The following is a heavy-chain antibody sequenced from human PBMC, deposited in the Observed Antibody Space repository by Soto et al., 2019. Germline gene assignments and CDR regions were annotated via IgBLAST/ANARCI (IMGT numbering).Heavy chain of an antibody. J-gene: IGHJ6*03. D-gene: IGHD2-8*01. CDR3: ARVDYCANGVCYTFNYYYYMDV. CDR2: IKQDGSEK. V-gene: IGHV3-7*04. CDR1: GFTFSSSW. Sequence: PGGSLRLSCAASGFTFSSSWMTWARQAPGKGLEWVANIKQDGSEKYYVDSVKGRFTISRDNAKNSLYLQMNSLRAEDTAVYYCARVDYCANGVCYTFNYYYYMDVWGKGTTVTVSS.